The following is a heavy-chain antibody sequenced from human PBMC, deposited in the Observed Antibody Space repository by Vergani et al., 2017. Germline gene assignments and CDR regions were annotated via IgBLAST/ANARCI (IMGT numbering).Heavy chain of an antibody. Sequence: QVQLVESGGGVVQPGRSLRLSCAASGFTFSSYGMHWVRQAPGKGLEWVAVISYDGSNKYYADSVKGRFTISRDNSKNTLYLQMNSLRAEDTAVYYCARDLQYCSGGSCYSLSRYWGQGTLVTVSS. D-gene: IGHD2-15*01. CDR3: ARDLQYCSGGSCYSLSRY. J-gene: IGHJ4*02. V-gene: IGHV3-30*03. CDR1: GFTFSSYG. CDR2: ISYDGSNK.